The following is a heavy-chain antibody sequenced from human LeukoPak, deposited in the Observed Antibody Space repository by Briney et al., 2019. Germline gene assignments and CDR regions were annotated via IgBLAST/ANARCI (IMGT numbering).Heavy chain of an antibody. CDR1: GGSISTYY. D-gene: IGHD5-12*01. V-gene: IGHV4-59*01. CDR2: IYHSGST. Sequence: SETLSLTCTLSGGSISTYYWSWIRQPPGKGLEWIGYIYHSGSTNYNPSLKRRVTISVYTSKNQFSLKLSSVTAADTAVYYCARGGGYASPIGYWGQGALVTVSS. J-gene: IGHJ4*02. CDR3: ARGGGYASPIGY.